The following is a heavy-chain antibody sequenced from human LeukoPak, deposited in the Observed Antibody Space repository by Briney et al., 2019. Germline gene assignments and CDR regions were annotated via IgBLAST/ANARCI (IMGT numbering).Heavy chain of an antibody. CDR1: GYTFTGHY. J-gene: IGHJ5*02. Sequence: SLKVSCKASGYTFTGHYMHWVRQAPGQGLEWMGWINPNSGGTNYAQKFRGRVALTRDTSISTAYMELSRLRSDDTAMYYCARDQVPITAALTNWFDPWGQGTLVTVSS. V-gene: IGHV1-2*02. CDR3: ARDQVPITAALTNWFDP. CDR2: INPNSGGT. D-gene: IGHD6-13*01.